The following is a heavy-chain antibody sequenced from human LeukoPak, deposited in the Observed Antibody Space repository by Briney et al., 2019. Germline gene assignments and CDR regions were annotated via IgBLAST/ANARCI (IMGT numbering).Heavy chain of an antibody. CDR2: IKQDGSER. J-gene: IGHJ4*02. Sequence: GGSLRLSCAASGFTFSSYWMSWVRQAPGKGLGWVANIKQDGSERYYVDSVKGRFTISRDNAKNSLYLQMNSLRAEDTAVYYCARSLATYYDFWSGYYLHWGQGTLVTVSS. D-gene: IGHD3-3*01. V-gene: IGHV3-7*01. CDR3: ARSLATYYDFWSGYYLH. CDR1: GFTFSSYW.